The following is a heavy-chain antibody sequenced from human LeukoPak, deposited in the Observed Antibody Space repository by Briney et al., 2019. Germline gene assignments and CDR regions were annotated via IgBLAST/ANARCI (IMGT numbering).Heavy chain of an antibody. D-gene: IGHD6-19*01. CDR2: ISSSSSYI. V-gene: IGHV3-21*01. J-gene: IGHJ4*02. CDR1: GFTFSSYS. CDR3: ARGDEAVDPGD. Sequence: PGGSLRLSCAASGFTFSSYSMNWVRQAPGKGLEWVSSISSSSSYIYYADSVKGRFTISRDNAKNLLYLQMNSLRAEDTAVYYCARGDEAVDPGDWGQGTLVTVSS.